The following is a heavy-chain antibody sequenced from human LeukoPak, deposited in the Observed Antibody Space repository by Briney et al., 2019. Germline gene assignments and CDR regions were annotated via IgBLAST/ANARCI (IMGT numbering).Heavy chain of an antibody. Sequence: GGSLRLSCAASGFTFSSYSMNWVRQAPGKGLEWVSSISSSSSYIYYADSVKGRFTISRDNSKNTLYLQMNSLRAEDTAVYYCARPLIVVVTADAFDIWGQGTMVTVSS. CDR1: GFTFSSYS. V-gene: IGHV3-21*01. CDR3: ARPLIVVVTADAFDI. J-gene: IGHJ3*02. CDR2: ISSSSSYI. D-gene: IGHD2-21*02.